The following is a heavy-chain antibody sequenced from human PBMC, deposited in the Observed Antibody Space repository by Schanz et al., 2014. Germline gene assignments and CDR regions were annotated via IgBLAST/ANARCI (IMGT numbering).Heavy chain of an antibody. CDR3: ARDPNSVNEIDY. J-gene: IGHJ4*02. D-gene: IGHD5-12*01. Sequence: QVQLVESGGGVVQPGRSLRLSCAASGFTFSNFGLHWVRQAPGRGLEWVAVISYHGSEKYYADSVKGRFTISRDNSKNTLYLQMNSLRVEDTAVYYCARDPNSVNEIDYWGQGTLVTVSS. CDR1: GFTFSNFG. CDR2: ISYHGSEK. V-gene: IGHV3-30*03.